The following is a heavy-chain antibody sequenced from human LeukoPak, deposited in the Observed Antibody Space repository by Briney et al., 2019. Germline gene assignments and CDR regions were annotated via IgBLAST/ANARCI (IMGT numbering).Heavy chain of an antibody. CDR3: ARAYRSSWYAYWFDL. V-gene: IGHV4-59*08. D-gene: IGHD6-13*01. Sequence: PSETLSLTCTVPGGSISSYYWSWIRQPPGKGLEWIGDIYDSGSTNYYPSLKSRVTISGATSKNQFSLKVSSVTAADTAVYFGARAYRSSWYAYWFDLWGQGTLVPVSS. CDR2: IYDSGST. CDR1: GGSISSYY. J-gene: IGHJ5*02.